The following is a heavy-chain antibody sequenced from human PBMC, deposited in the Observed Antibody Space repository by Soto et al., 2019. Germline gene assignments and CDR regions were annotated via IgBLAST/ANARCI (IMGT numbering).Heavy chain of an antibody. CDR1: GFNFRSYG. J-gene: IGHJ4*02. D-gene: IGHD3-9*01. V-gene: IGHV3-30*18. CDR2: ISYDGSAK. CDR3: AKEEGAEDDILSGYPLFDY. Sequence: QVQLVESGGGVVQPGRSLRLSCAASGFNFRSYGMHWVRQAPGKGLEWVAVISYDGSAKWYVDSVKGRFTISRDTSKKILSLQMNSLRAEDTAVYNCAKEEGAEDDILSGYPLFDYRGQGILVTVSP.